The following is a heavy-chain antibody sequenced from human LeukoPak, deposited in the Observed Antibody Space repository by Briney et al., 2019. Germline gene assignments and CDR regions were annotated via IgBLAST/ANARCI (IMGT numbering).Heavy chain of an antibody. V-gene: IGHV1-46*01. D-gene: IGHD1-1*01. J-gene: IGHJ4*02. CDR1: GYTFTSYY. Sequence: ASVKVSCKASGYTFTSYYMHWVRQAPGQGLEWMGIINPSGGSTSYAQKFQGRVTISRDTSASTAYMEMSSLRSEDMAVYYCAIRSGRTDYWGQGTLVTVSS. CDR2: INPSGGST. CDR3: AIRSGRTDY.